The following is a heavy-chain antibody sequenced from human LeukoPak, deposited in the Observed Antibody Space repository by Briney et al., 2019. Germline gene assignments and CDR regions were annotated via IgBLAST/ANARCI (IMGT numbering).Heavy chain of an antibody. CDR2: INHSRST. CDR1: GGSFSGYY. CDR3: ARLSGYSYGYVDYYYGMDV. V-gene: IGHV4-34*01. J-gene: IGHJ6*02. Sequence: SETLSLTCAVYGGSFSGYYWSWIRQPPGKGLEWIGEINHSRSTNYNPSLKSRVTISVDTSKNQFSLKLSSVTAADTAVYYCARLSGYSYGYVDYYYGMDVWGQGTTVTVSS. D-gene: IGHD5-18*01.